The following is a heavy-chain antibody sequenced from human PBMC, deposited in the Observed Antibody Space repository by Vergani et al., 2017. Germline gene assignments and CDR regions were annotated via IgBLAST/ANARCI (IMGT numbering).Heavy chain of an antibody. Sequence: QVQLVESGGGLVKPGGSLRLSCAASGFTFSDYYMSWIRQAPGKGLEWVSYISSSRSYTNYADSVKGRFTISRDNAKNSLYLQMNSLRAEDTAVYYCASSSSRSRLDAFDIWGQGTMVTVSS. D-gene: IGHD6-13*01. V-gene: IGHV3-11*05. CDR3: ASSSSRSRLDAFDI. CDR2: ISSSRSYT. J-gene: IGHJ3*02. CDR1: GFTFSDYY.